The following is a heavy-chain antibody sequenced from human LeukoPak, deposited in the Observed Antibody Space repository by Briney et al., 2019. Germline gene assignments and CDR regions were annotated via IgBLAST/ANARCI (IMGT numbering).Heavy chain of an antibody. V-gene: IGHV4-34*01. Sequence: NTSETLSLTCAVYGGSFSGYYWSWIRQPPGKGLEWIGEINHSGSTNYNPSLKSRVTISVDTSKNQFSLKLSSVTAADTAVYYCARSRRRSGWYGSSWLDPWGQGTLVTVSS. D-gene: IGHD6-19*01. CDR1: GGSFSGYY. CDR2: INHSGST. CDR3: ARSRRRSGWYGSSWLDP. J-gene: IGHJ5*02.